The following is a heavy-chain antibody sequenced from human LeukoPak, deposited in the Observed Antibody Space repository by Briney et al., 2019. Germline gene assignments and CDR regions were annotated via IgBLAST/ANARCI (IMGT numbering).Heavy chain of an antibody. D-gene: IGHD3-22*01. CDR3: AREVRSSGYQPLDY. J-gene: IGHJ4*02. CDR2: INPNSGGT. Sequence: ASVKVSCKASGYTFTGYYMHWVRQAPGQGLEWMGWINPNSGGTNYAQKFQGRVTMTRDTSISTAYMELSRLRTDDTAVYYCAREVRSSGYQPLDYWGQGTLVTVSS. CDR1: GYTFTGYY. V-gene: IGHV1-2*02.